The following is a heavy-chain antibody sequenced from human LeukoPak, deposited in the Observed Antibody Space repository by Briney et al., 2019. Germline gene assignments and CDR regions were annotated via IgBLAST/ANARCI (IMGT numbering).Heavy chain of an antibody. V-gene: IGHV3-9*01. Sequence: GGSLRLSCAASGFTFDDYAMHWARQAPGKGLEWVSGISWNSGSIGYADSVKGRFTISRDNSKNTLYLQMNSLRAEDTAVYYCARVKMYKWELLGAFDYWGQGTLVTVSS. CDR1: GFTFDDYA. CDR2: ISWNSGSI. J-gene: IGHJ4*02. D-gene: IGHD1-26*01. CDR3: ARVKMYKWELLGAFDY.